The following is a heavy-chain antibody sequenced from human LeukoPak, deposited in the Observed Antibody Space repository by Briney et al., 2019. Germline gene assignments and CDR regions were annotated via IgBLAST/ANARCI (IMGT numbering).Heavy chain of an antibody. CDR2: IYTSGST. V-gene: IGHV4-61*02. J-gene: IGHJ4*02. CDR1: GGSISSGSYY. Sequence: SQTLSLTCTVSGGSISSGSYYWSWIRQPAGKGLEWIGRIYTSGSTNYNPSLKSRVTISVDTSKNQFSLKLSSVTAADTAVYYCARGPAKTETTEAWGQGTLVTVSS. CDR3: ARGPAKTETTEA. D-gene: IGHD4-11*01.